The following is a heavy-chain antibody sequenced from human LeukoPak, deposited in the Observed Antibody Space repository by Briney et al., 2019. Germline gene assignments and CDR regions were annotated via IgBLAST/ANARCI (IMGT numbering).Heavy chain of an antibody. D-gene: IGHD4-17*01. CDR3: VRDGHDYGDVN. J-gene: IGHJ4*02. V-gene: IGHV3-7*01. Sequence: GRSLRLSCAVSGFTFRGLWMSWVRHAPRKGLEWVANIKQDETERYYVDSVKSRFTIFRDNAKNTLFLQMSSLRVEDTGVYYCVRDGHDYGDVNWGQGTLVTVSS. CDR2: IKQDETER. CDR1: GFTFRGLW.